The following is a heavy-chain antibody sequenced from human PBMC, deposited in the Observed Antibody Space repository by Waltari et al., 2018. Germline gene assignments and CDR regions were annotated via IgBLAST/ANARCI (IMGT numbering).Heavy chain of an antibody. V-gene: IGHV4-61*02. CDR2: IYTSGST. Sequence: QVQLQESGPGLVKPSQTLSLTCTVSGGSISSGSYYWSWIRQPAGKGLEWIGRIYTSGSTNYNPSLKSRVTISVDTSKNQFSLKLSSVTAADTAVYYCARESQRSSWGYWGQGTLVTVSS. J-gene: IGHJ4*02. D-gene: IGHD6-13*01. CDR3: ARESQRSSWGY. CDR1: GGSISSGSYY.